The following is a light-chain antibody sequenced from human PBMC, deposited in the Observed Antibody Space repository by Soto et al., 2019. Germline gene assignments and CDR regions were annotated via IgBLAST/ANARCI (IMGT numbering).Light chain of an antibody. CDR1: QSISSW. V-gene: IGKV1-5*03. CDR3: QQYNSYPWT. CDR2: KAS. J-gene: IGKJ1*01. Sequence: DIQMTQSPSTLSASVGDRVTITCRASQSISSWLAWYQQKPGKAPKLLIYKASSLESGVPSRFXGSGSGTEFTLTISSLQPDDFATYYCQQYNSYPWTFXXXT.